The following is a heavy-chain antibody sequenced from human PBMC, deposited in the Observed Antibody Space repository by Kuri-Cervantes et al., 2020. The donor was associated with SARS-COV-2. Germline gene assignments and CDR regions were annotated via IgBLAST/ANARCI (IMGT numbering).Heavy chain of an antibody. CDR3: ARNPPRYYYDSSGPSGGWFDP. CDR1: GGSVSSGSYY. Sequence: SETLSLTCTVSGGSVSSGSYYWSWIRQPPGKGLEWIGYFYYSGSTNYNPSLKSRVTISVDTSKNQFSLKLSSVTAADTAVYYCARNPPRYYYDSSGPSGGWFDPWGQGTLVTVSS. D-gene: IGHD3-22*01. J-gene: IGHJ5*02. V-gene: IGHV4-61*01. CDR2: FYYSGST.